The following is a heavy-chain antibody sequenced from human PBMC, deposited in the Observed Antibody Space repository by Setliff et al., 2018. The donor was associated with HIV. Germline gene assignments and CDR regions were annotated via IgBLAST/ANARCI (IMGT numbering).Heavy chain of an antibody. CDR3: ARGEPTILVVPAAFFDY. V-gene: IGHV3-23*01. D-gene: IGHD2-2*01. Sequence: GGSLRLSCAASGSIFSSYAMSWVRQAPGKGLEWVSLISSGSGSTNHADSVKGRFTISRDNAKKLLYLQMNSLRAEDTAVYYCARGEPTILVVPAAFFDYWGQGTLVTVSS. J-gene: IGHJ4*02. CDR1: GSIFSSYA. CDR2: ISSGSGST.